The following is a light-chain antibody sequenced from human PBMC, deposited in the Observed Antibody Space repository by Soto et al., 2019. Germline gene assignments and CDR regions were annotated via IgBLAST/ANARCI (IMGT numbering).Light chain of an antibody. J-gene: IGLJ2*01. CDR2: DVS. Sequence: QSALTQPASVSGSPGQSITISCTGTSSDVGGYNSVSWYQHHPGKAPKLMIYDVSHRPSGVSNRFSGSKSGNTASLTIAGLQAEDEADYYCSSYTSSSTLIVFGGGTKLTVL. CDR1: SSDVGGYNS. V-gene: IGLV2-14*01. CDR3: SSYTSSSTLIV.